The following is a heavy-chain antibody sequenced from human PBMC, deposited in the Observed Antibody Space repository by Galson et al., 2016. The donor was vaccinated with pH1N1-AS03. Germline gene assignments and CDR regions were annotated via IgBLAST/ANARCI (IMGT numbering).Heavy chain of an antibody. CDR3: ARAGIVETVMIGCGGYFYSTDY. V-gene: IGHV1-2*06. J-gene: IGHJ4*02. Sequence: SVKVSCKVSGYTLTAYYIHWVRQAPGQGLEWMGLINPKTEGTYSAQKFQGRVTMTRDTSVSTAYMELTWMTSDDTAGYYCARAGIVETVMIGCGGYFYSTDYWGQGTLVTVS. CDR1: GYTLTAYY. CDR2: INPKTEGT. D-gene: IGHD2-21*02.